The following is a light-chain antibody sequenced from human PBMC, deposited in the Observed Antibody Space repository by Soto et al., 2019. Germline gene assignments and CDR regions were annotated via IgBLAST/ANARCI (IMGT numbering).Light chain of an antibody. V-gene: IGLV1-44*01. CDR3: AAWDDSLNGYV. CDR2: SSN. CDR1: NSNIGTNT. J-gene: IGLJ1*01. Sequence: SVLTQPPSASGTPGQRVTISCSGSNSNIGTNTVNWYQHLPGTAPKLLMYSSNQRPSGVPDRFSGSKSGTSASLAISGLRSEDEADYYCAAWDDSLNGYVFGTGTKVTV.